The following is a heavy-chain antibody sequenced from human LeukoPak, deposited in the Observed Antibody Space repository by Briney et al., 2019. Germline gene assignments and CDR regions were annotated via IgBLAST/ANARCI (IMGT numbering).Heavy chain of an antibody. Sequence: ASVKVSCKASGGTFSSYANSWVRQAPGQGLEWMGRIIPIFGIANYAQKFQGRVTITADKSTSTAYMELSSLRSEDTAVYYCAREGVTMIVVVITDAFDIWGQGTMVTVSS. V-gene: IGHV1-69*04. D-gene: IGHD3-22*01. J-gene: IGHJ3*02. CDR2: IIPIFGIA. CDR3: AREGVTMIVVVITDAFDI. CDR1: GGTFSSYA.